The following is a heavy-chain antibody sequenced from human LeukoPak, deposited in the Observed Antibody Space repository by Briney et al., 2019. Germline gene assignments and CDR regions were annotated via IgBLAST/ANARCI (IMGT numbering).Heavy chain of an antibody. V-gene: IGHV3-30*02. D-gene: IGHD1-7*01. CDR1: GFTFSNYA. Sequence: PGGSLRLSCAASGFTFSNYAMHWVRQVPGKGLEWVAFIRYDGTNKYYADSVKGRFTISRDNSKKTLYLQMNSLRTEDTAVYYCAKDISGRNYHYLDVWGKGTTVTISS. CDR3: AKDISGRNYHYLDV. J-gene: IGHJ6*04. CDR2: IRYDGTNK.